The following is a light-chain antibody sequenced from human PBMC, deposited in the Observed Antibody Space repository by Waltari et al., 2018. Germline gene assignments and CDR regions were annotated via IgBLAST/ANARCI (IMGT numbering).Light chain of an antibody. V-gene: IGLV2-8*01. CDR3: SSYAVNNILV. Sequence: QSALTQPPSASGSPGQSVTISCSGTSSDVGGYHSVSWYQQHPGKAPKLMIYEVNKRPSGVPDRFSGSKSGNTASLTVSGLQGEDEADYYCSSYAVNNILVFGGGTKLTVL. CDR1: SSDVGGYHS. CDR2: EVN. J-gene: IGLJ2*01.